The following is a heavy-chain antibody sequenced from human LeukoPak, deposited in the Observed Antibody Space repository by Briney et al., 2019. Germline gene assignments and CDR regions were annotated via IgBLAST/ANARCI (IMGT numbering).Heavy chain of an antibody. CDR3: ARQLGYCSSTSCYADKVDY. D-gene: IGHD2-2*01. J-gene: IGHJ4*02. CDR2: IYYSGST. CDR1: GGSISSRSYY. Sequence: SETLSLTCTVSGGSISSRSYYWGWIRQPPGKGLERIGSIYYSGSTYYNPSHKSRVTISVDTSKNQFSPKLSSVTAADTAVYYCARQLGYCSSTSCYADKVDYWGQGTLVTVSS. V-gene: IGHV4-39*01.